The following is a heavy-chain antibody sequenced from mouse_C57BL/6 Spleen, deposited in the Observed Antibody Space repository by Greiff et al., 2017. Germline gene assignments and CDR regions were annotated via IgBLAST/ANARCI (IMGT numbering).Heavy chain of an antibody. CDR3: TRPRRYSFDD. CDR2: IRNKANNHAT. Sequence: EVKLVESGGGLVQPGGSMTLSCAASGFPFSDAWMDWVRQSPEKGLEWVAEIRNKANNHATYYAESVKGRFTISRDDSKSSVYLQMNSLRAEDTGIYYCTRPRRYSFDDWGQGTTLTVSS. CDR1: GFPFSDAW. J-gene: IGHJ2*01. V-gene: IGHV6-6*01. D-gene: IGHD3-2*02.